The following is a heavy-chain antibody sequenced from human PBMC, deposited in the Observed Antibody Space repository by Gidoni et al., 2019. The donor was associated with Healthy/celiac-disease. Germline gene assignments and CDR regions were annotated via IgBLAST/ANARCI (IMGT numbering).Heavy chain of an antibody. CDR2: IYPGDSDT. CDR3: ARLSEEQLVQFDDAFDI. J-gene: IGHJ3*02. CDR1: GSSFPRDW. V-gene: IGHV5-51*01. Sequence: EAQLVQSGAAVKMPGDSLKSSCKGSGSSFPRDWIGWVRQMPGKGLEWMGSIYPGDSDTRYSPSFQGQVTISADKSISTAYLQWSSLKASDTAMYYCARLSEEQLVQFDDAFDIWGQGTMVTVSS. D-gene: IGHD6-6*01.